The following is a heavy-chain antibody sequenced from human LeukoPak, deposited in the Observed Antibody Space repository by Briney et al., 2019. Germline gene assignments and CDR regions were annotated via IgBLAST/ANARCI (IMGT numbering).Heavy chain of an antibody. V-gene: IGHV3-48*01. CDR3: AKEMSS. J-gene: IGHJ5*02. CDR1: GFTFSSYN. Sequence: GGSLRLSCAASGFTFSSYNMNWVRQAPGKGLEWVSYISSSSRTIYYADSVKGRFTISRDNAKNSLYLQMNSLRAEDTAVYYCAKEMSSWGQGTLVTVSS. CDR2: ISSSSRTI.